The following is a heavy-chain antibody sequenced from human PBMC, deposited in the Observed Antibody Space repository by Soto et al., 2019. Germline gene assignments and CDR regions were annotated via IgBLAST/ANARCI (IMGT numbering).Heavy chain of an antibody. D-gene: IGHD3-10*01. J-gene: IGHJ5*02. Sequence: ASVKVSCKVSGYTLSELSMHWVRQAPGKGLEWMGGFDPEDGETIYAQKFQGRVTMTEDTSTSTVYMELSSLRSEDTAVYYCARDYYGSGSPSVWFDPWGQGTLVTVSS. CDR1: GYTLSELS. CDR2: FDPEDGET. V-gene: IGHV1-24*01. CDR3: ARDYYGSGSPSVWFDP.